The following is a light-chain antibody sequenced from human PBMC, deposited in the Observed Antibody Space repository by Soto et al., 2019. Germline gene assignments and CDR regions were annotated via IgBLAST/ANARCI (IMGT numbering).Light chain of an antibody. CDR2: GAS. J-gene: IGKJ5*01. CDR1: QSVSSSY. Sequence: EIVLSQSPGTLSLSPRERATLSCRASQSVSSSYLAWYQQKPGQAPRLLIYGASSRATGIPDRFSGSGSGTDFTLTISRLEPEDFAVYYCQQYGSSPWTFGQGTRLEIK. CDR3: QQYGSSPWT. V-gene: IGKV3-20*01.